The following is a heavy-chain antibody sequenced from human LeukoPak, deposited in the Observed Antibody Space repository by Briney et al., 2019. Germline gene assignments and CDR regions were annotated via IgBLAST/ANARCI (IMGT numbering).Heavy chain of an antibody. CDR1: GGSLSRSSYS. CDR3: ARLRFDFWSGYTHPYFDX. CDR2: IYYSGTT. J-gene: IGHJ4*02. Sequence: PSETLSLTCTVSGGSLSRSSYSWGWIRQPPGKGLEWIGSIYYSGTTYYNPSLKSRVTISVDTSKIQFSLKLSSVAATDTAVYFCARLRFDFWSGYTHPYFDXWGQGALVTV. V-gene: IGHV4-39*01. D-gene: IGHD3-3*01.